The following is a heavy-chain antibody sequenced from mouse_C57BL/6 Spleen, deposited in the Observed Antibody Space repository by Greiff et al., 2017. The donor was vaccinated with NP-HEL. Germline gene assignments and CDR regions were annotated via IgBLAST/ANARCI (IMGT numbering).Heavy chain of an antibody. J-gene: IGHJ2*01. D-gene: IGHD6-1*01. CDR1: GYTFTSYW. CDR2: IHPSDSDT. CDR3: AMGSFYFDY. Sequence: QVQLQQPGAELVKPGASVKVSCKASGYTFTSYWMHWVKQRPGQGLEWIGRIHPSDSDTNYNQKFKGKATLTVDKSSSTAYRQLISLTSEDAAVYYCAMGSFYFDYWGQGTTLTVSS. V-gene: IGHV1-74*01.